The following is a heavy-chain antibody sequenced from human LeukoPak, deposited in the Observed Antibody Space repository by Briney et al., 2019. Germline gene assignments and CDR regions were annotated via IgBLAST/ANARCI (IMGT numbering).Heavy chain of an antibody. V-gene: IGHV4-39*07. CDR2: IYYSGST. CDR3: ARDLGGTPAHNFDY. D-gene: IGHD6-19*01. J-gene: IGHJ4*02. CDR1: GGSISSSSYY. Sequence: SETLSLTCTVSGGSISSSSYYWGWIRQPPGKGLEWIGSIYYSGSTYYNPSLKSRVTISVDTSKNQFSLKLSSVTAADTAVYYCARDLGGTPAHNFDYWGQGTLVTVSS.